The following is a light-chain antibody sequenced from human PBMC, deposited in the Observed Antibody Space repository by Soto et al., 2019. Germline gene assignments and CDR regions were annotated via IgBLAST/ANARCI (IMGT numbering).Light chain of an antibody. V-gene: IGKV1-39*01. CDR3: QQSYSTPWT. CDR1: QTIASY. CDR2: AAS. Sequence: DIQMTQSPSSLSASVGDRVTIACRASQTIASYLNWYQWKPGKAPELLIYAASTLQSGVPSRFSGSGSGTDFTLTISSLQPEEFATYYCQQSYSTPWTFGQGTKVEVK. J-gene: IGKJ1*01.